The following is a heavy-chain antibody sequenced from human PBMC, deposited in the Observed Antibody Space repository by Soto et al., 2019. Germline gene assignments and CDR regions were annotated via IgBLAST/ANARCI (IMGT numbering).Heavy chain of an antibody. D-gene: IGHD3-10*01. V-gene: IGHV4-59*01. CDR3: AREGSDAFDI. CDR1: VGSIISCY. J-gene: IGHJ3*02. Sequence: SETLSLTCTGSVGSIISCYWSWIRQPPGKGLEWIGYIYYSGSTNYNPSLKSRVTISVDTSKNQFSLKLSSVTAADTAVYYCAREGSDAFDIWGQGSMVT. CDR2: IYYSGST.